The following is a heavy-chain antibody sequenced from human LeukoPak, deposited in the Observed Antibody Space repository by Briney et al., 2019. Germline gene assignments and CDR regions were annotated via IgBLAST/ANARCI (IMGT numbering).Heavy chain of an antibody. CDR2: IYYSGRN. V-gene: IGHV4-59*08. Sequence: SETLSLTCTVSGGSISSYYWRWLRQPPGKGLEGIGYIYYSGRNNYNPSLKSRVTISVDASKNQYSLKLSSVTAADTAVYYCARRGGEYYDILTGYYNANWFDPWGQGTLVTVSS. CDR1: GGSISSYY. CDR3: ARRGGEYYDILTGYYNANWFDP. J-gene: IGHJ5*02. D-gene: IGHD3-9*01.